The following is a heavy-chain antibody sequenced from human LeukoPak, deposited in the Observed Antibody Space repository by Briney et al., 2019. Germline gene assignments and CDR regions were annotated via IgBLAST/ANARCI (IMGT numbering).Heavy chain of an antibody. D-gene: IGHD2-21*02. CDR1: GYTFTGYY. V-gene: IGHV1-2*02. Sequence: GASVKVSCKASGYTFTGYYMHWVRQAPGQGLEWMGWINPNSGGTNYAQKFQGRVTMTTDTSTSTAYMELRSLRSDDTAVYYCARVCVGGGDCPYYYYGMDVWGQGTTVTVSS. CDR3: ARVCVGGGDCPYYYYGMDV. J-gene: IGHJ6*02. CDR2: INPNSGGT.